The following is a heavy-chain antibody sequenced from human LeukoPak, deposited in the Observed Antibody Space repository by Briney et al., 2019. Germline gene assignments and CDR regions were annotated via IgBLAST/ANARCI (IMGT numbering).Heavy chain of an antibody. CDR2: IWYDGSNK. V-gene: IGHV3-33*01. CDR3: ARDRTYWYFDL. CDR1: GFTFSSYG. J-gene: IGHJ2*01. Sequence: PGGSLRLSCAASGFTFSSYGMHWVRQAPGKGLEGVAVIWYDGSNKYYADSVKGRFTISRDSSKNTLYLQMNSLRAEDTAVYYCARDRTYWYFDLWGRGTLVTVSS.